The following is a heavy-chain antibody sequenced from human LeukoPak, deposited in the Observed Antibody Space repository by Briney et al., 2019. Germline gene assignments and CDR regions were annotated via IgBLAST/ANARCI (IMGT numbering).Heavy chain of an antibody. CDR2: IYYSGST. CDR3: ARHRVALAGSYFDH. D-gene: IGHD6-19*01. V-gene: IGHV4-59*08. CDR1: GASISSYY. Sequence: ASATLSLTCTVSGASISSYYWSWIRQPPGKGLEWIGFIYYSGSTRYNPSLESRVTMSVDTSKNQFSLNLSSVTAADTAVYFCARHRVALAGSYFDHWGQGTLVTVSS. J-gene: IGHJ4*02.